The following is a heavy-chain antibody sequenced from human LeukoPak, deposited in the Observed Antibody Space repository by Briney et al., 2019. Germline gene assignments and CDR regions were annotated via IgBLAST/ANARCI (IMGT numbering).Heavy chain of an antibody. CDR3: GSGSYYTTN. CDR2: ISYDGSNK. J-gene: IGHJ4*02. D-gene: IGHD3-10*01. V-gene: IGHV3-30*03. Sequence: GRSLRLSCAVSGFSFSSFGMHCVRQAPGRGLEWVAVISYDGSNKYYADSVKGRFTISRDTSKNTLYLEMNSLRAEDTAVYYCGSGSYYTTNWGQGTLVTVSS. CDR1: GFSFSSFG.